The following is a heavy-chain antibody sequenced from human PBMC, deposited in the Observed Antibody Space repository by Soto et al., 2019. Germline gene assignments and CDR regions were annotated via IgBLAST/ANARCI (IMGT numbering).Heavy chain of an antibody. J-gene: IGHJ4*02. D-gene: IGHD3-22*01. Sequence: PGGSLRLSCAASGFTFSSYGMHWVRQAPGKGLEWVAVISYDGSNKYYADSVKGRFTISRDNSKNTLYLQMNSLRAEDTAVYYCAKDGPYYYDSSGYYYLDYWGQGTLVTVS. V-gene: IGHV3-30*18. CDR3: AKDGPYYYDSSGYYYLDY. CDR1: GFTFSSYG. CDR2: ISYDGSNK.